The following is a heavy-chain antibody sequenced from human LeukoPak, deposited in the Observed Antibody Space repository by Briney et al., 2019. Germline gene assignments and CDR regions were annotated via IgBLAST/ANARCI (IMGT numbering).Heavy chain of an antibody. D-gene: IGHD6-19*01. CDR2: IKQVGSEK. CDR1: GVTFSSYW. Sequence: GGSLRLPCAASGVTFSSYWMSWVRQAPGKGLEGVANIKQVGSEKYYVDSVKGRFTISRDNAKNSLYLQMNSLRAEDTAVYYCARCSSGWGLYYFDYWGQGTLVTVSS. V-gene: IGHV3-7*01. CDR3: ARCSSGWGLYYFDY. J-gene: IGHJ4*02.